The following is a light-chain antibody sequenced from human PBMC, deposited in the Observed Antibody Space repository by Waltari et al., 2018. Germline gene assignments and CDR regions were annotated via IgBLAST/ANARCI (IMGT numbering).Light chain of an antibody. J-gene: IGKJ1*01. CDR1: QSIGIY. V-gene: IGKV3-20*01. CDR3: QKYESLPAT. Sequence: IVLTQSPGTLSLSPGERATLSCRASQSIGIYLAWYQQKPGQAPRLLMYHASTRATGIPDRFSGSGSGTYFSLTISRLEPEDFAVYYCQKYESLPATFGQGTKVEIK. CDR2: HAS.